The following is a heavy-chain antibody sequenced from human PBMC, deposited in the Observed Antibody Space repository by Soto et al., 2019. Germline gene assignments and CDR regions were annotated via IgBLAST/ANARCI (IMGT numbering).Heavy chain of an antibody. V-gene: IGHV3-30*03. Sequence: QVQLVESGGGVVQPGRSLTLSCVASGFSFRSYGMQWVRQAPGKGLEWVSRISDDGKNKYYRDSVKGRFTVSRDNSKNTLYLQPSSLRAEDTAVYYCVGGHYFGDYWGQGSLVTVSS. CDR3: VGGHYFGDY. CDR1: GFSFRSYG. D-gene: IGHD3-10*01. CDR2: ISDDGKNK. J-gene: IGHJ4*02.